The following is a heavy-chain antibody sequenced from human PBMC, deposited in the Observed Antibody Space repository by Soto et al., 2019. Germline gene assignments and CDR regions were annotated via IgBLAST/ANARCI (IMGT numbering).Heavy chain of an antibody. J-gene: IGHJ4*02. V-gene: IGHV1-18*01. Sequence: QVQLVQSGGEVKKPGASVKVSCKASGYTFSDYGISWVRQAPGQGLEGMGWIGPYNENTNYAQKFQGRVTMTRATSTTTAYMELRGLRSDDTAVYYCALDFWSGYYIRYFDYWGQGTLVIVTS. CDR2: IGPYNENT. CDR3: ALDFWSGYYIRYFDY. CDR1: GYTFSDYG. D-gene: IGHD3-3*01.